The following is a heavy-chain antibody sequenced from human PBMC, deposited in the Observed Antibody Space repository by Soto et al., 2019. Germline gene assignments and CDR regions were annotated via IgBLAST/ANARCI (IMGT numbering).Heavy chain of an antibody. Sequence: ASETLCFTCTVSAGSVSSGSYYWSWIRHPPGKGLEWIGYIYYSGSTNYNPSLQSRVTISVDTSKNQFSLKLSSVTAADTAVYYCATTSGDRYYYYYGMDVWGQGTTVT. J-gene: IGHJ6*02. V-gene: IGHV4-61*01. CDR1: AGSVSSGSYY. CDR3: ATTSGDRYYYYYGMDV. D-gene: IGHD1-1*01. CDR2: IYYSGST.